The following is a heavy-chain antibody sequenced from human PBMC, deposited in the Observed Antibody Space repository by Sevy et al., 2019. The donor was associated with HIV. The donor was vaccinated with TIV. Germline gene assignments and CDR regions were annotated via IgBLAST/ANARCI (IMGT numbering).Heavy chain of an antibody. CDR2: IYYSGST. CDR1: GGSISSYY. J-gene: IGHJ4*02. Sequence: SETLSLTCTVSGGSISSYYWSWIRQPPGKGLEWIGYIYYSGSTNYDPSLKSRVTISVDTSKNQFSLKLSSVTAVDTAVYYCARVSSSWYLYYWGQGTLVTVSS. D-gene: IGHD6-13*01. V-gene: IGHV4-59*01. CDR3: ARVSSSWYLYY.